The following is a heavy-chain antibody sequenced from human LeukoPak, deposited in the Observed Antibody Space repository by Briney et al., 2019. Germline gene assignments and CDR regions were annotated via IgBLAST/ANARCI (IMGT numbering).Heavy chain of an antibody. CDR1: GYTFTSYG. V-gene: IGHV1-18*01. J-gene: IGHJ6*02. Sequence: GASVKVSCKASGYTFTSYGISWVRQAPGQGLEWMGWISAYNGNTNYAQKLQGRVTMTTDTPTSTAYMELRSLRSDDTAVYYCARVRAPWGYYYYYGMDVWGQGTTVTVSS. CDR3: ARVRAPWGYYYYYGMDV. CDR2: ISAYNGNT. D-gene: IGHD7-27*01.